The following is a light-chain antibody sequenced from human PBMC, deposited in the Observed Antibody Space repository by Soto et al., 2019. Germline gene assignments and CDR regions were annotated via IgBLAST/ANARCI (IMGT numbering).Light chain of an antibody. CDR2: DAS. CDR1: QSVSSY. CDR3: QQRSNWPLT. J-gene: IGKJ4*01. Sequence: EIVLTQSPATLSLSPGERATLSCRASQSVSSYLAWYQQKPGQAPRLLIYDASNRATGIPARFSGSGSGTDFTRTISSLEPEEFAVYYGQQRSNWPLTFGGGTKVEIK. V-gene: IGKV3-11*01.